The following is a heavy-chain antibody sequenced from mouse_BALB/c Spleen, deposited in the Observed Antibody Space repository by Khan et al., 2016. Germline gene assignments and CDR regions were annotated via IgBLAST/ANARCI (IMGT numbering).Heavy chain of an antibody. CDR1: GFDFSRYW. V-gene: IGHV4-1*02. J-gene: IGHJ2*01. CDR3: GRQCGYGYDVY. CDR2: INTDSSTI. D-gene: IGHD2-14*01. Sequence: EVQLVESGGGLVQPGGSLKLSCAASGFDFSRYWMSWVRQAPGKGLEWIGEINTDSSTINYTPSLTDKFIISRDNAKNTLYLQMSKVRSEDTPLYYCGRQCGYGYDVYCGQGTTLTVSS.